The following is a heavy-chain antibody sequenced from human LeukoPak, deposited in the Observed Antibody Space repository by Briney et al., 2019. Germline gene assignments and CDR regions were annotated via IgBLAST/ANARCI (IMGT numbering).Heavy chain of an antibody. Sequence: SETLSLTCAVYGGSFSNYYWSWIRQPPGKGLEWIGEINDSGRINYNPSLMSRVTISVDTSKNQFSLRLTSVTARDTAVYYCARRWNYGRNYYIDVWGKGATISVSS. CDR2: INDSGRI. CDR1: GGSFSNYY. D-gene: IGHD1-7*01. CDR3: ARRWNYGRNYYIDV. J-gene: IGHJ6*03. V-gene: IGHV4-34*01.